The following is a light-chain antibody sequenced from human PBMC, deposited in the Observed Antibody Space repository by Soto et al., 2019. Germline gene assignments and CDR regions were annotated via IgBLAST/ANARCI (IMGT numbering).Light chain of an antibody. CDR3: QYWDDYSWT. V-gene: IGKV1-5*03. CDR2: KAS. CDR1: QSITDW. J-gene: IGKJ1*01. Sequence: DIQMTQSPSTLSASVGDRVTNTCRASQSITDWLAWYQQKPGKAPKFLIYKASNLEGGVPSRFSGSGSGTEFPLTISSVQPDDFATYYCQYWDDYSWTFGQGTKVEIK.